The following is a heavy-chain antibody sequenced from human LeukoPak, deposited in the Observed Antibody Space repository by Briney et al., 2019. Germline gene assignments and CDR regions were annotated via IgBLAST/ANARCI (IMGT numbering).Heavy chain of an antibody. CDR3: ARGGHMVRGVIIASRRLDP. Sequence: SETLSLTCAVYGGSFSGYYWSWIRQPPGKGLEWIGEINHSGSTNYNPSLKSRVTISVDTSKNQFSLKLSSVTAADTAVYYCARGGHMVRGVIIASRRLDPWGQGTLVTVSS. CDR1: GGSFSGYY. V-gene: IGHV4-34*01. J-gene: IGHJ5*02. D-gene: IGHD3-10*01. CDR2: INHSGST.